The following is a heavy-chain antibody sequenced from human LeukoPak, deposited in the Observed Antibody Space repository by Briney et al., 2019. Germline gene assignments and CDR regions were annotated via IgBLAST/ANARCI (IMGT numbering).Heavy chain of an antibody. J-gene: IGHJ5*02. D-gene: IGHD3-22*01. CDR3: ARGGIEVRPYNWFDP. Sequence: PSETLSLTCTVSGGSISSYYWSWIRQPPGKGPEWIGYIYYSGSTNYNPSLKSRVTISVDTSKNQFSLKLSSVTAADTAVYYCARGGIEVRPYNWFDPWGQGTLVTVSS. V-gene: IGHV4-59*01. CDR2: IYYSGST. CDR1: GGSISSYY.